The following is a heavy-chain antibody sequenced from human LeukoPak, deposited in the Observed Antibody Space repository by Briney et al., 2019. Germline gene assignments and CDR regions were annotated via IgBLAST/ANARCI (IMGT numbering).Heavy chain of an antibody. V-gene: IGHV3-23*01. Sequence: PGGSLRLSCAASGFTFSSYAMSSVRQAPGKGLEWVSAISGSGGSTYYADSVKGRFTISRDNSKNTLYLQMNSLRAEDTAVYYCANSAGQVWFFLDYWGQGTLVTVSS. D-gene: IGHD5-18*01. CDR1: GFTFSSYA. CDR3: ANSAGQVWFFLDY. J-gene: IGHJ4*02. CDR2: ISGSGGST.